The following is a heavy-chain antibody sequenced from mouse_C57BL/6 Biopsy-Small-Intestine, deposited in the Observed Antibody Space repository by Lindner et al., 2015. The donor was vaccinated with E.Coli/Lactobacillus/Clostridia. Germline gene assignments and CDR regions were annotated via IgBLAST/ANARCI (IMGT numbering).Heavy chain of an antibody. J-gene: IGHJ1*03. V-gene: IGHV1-62-2*01. Sequence: VQLQESGAELVKPGASVKLSCKASGYTFTEYTIHWVKQRSGQGLEWIGWFYPGSGSTNYNEKFKGKVTFTADSSSNTAYMQLSSLTTEDSAIYYCARRYGNSWYFDVWGTGTTVTVSS. CDR2: FYPGSGST. D-gene: IGHD2-1*01. CDR3: ARRYGNSWYFDV. CDR1: GYTFTEYT.